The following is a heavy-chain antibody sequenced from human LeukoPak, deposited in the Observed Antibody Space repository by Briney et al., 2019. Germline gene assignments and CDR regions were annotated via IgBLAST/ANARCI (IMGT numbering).Heavy chain of an antibody. V-gene: IGHV3-21*01. CDR2: ISSSSSYI. Sequence: GGSLRLSCAASGFTFSSYSMNWVRQAPGKGLEWVSSISSSSSYIYYADSVKGRFTISRDSAKNSLYLQMNSLRAEDTAVYYCAREPLVRGVSFDDWGQGTLVTVSS. CDR1: GFTFSSYS. D-gene: IGHD3-10*01. J-gene: IGHJ4*02. CDR3: AREPLVRGVSFDD.